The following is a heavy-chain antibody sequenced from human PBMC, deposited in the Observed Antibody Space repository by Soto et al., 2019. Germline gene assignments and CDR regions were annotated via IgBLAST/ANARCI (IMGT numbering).Heavy chain of an antibody. CDR2: IIPIFGTA. CDR3: ARDYYDSSGYAYDAFDI. V-gene: IGHV1-69*13. J-gene: IGHJ3*02. CDR1: GGTFSSYA. D-gene: IGHD3-22*01. Sequence: SVKVSCKASGGTFSSYAISWVRQAPGQGLEWMGGIIPIFGTANYAQKFQGRVTITADESTSTAYMELSSLRSEDTAVYYCARDYYDSSGYAYDAFDIWGQGTMVTVSS.